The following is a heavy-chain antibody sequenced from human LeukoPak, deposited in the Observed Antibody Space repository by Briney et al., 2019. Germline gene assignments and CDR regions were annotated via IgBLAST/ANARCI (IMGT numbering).Heavy chain of an antibody. V-gene: IGHV2-5*02. J-gene: IGHJ4*02. CDR3: AHRTDSSSWTGDYFDY. CDR2: IYWDDDK. D-gene: IGHD6-13*01. CDR1: GFSLSTSGVG. Sequence: SGPTLVKPTQTLTLTCTFSGFSLSTSGVGVGWIRQPPGKALEWLALIYWDDDKRHSPSLKSRLTITKDTSKNQVVLTMTNMDPVDTATYYCAHRTDSSSWTGDYFDYWGQGTLVTVSS.